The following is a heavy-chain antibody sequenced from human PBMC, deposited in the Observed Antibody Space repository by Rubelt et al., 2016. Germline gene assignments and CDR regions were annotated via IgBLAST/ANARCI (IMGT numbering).Heavy chain of an antibody. D-gene: IGHD4-11*01. CDR2: IVDNGGTT. Sequence: GGLVQPGGSLRLSCSASGFTFRSCAMHWVRQAPGEGLEYVSAIVDNGGTTYYADSVKGRFTISRDNSKNTLYLQMNNLRAEDTAVYYCARVLHYSVHDAFDIWGQGTVVTVSS. V-gene: IGHV3-64*04. J-gene: IGHJ3*02. CDR1: GFTFRSCA. CDR3: ARVLHYSVHDAFDI.